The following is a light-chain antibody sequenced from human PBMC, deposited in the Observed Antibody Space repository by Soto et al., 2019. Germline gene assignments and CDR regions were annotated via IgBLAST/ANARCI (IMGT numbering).Light chain of an antibody. V-gene: IGKV1-5*03. CDR1: QSVNIW. CDR3: QQYNSSSLT. J-gene: IGKJ4*01. CDR2: RAS. Sequence: DIQMTQYPSTLSAFVGDRVTITCRASQSVNIWLAWYQHKPGKAPRLLIYRASNLEGGVPRRFSGSGSGTEFTLTISSLQPDDFATYYCQQYNSSSLTFGGGTKVEIK.